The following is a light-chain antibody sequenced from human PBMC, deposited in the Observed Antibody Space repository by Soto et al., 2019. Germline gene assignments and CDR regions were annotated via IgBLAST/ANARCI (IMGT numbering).Light chain of an antibody. Sequence: QSALTQPASVSGSPGQSITVSCTGTNTDVGGYNYVSWYQHRPGKAPRLMIYEVRNRLSGVSNRFSGSKSGNTASLTISGLQSEDEADYYCTSYTVSVAPYVFGTGTKLTVL. CDR1: NTDVGGYNY. J-gene: IGLJ1*01. CDR2: EVR. V-gene: IGLV2-14*01. CDR3: TSYTVSVAPYV.